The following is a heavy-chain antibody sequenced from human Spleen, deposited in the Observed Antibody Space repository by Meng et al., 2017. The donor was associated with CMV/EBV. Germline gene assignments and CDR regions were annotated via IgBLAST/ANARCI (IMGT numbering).Heavy chain of an antibody. J-gene: IGHJ4*02. CDR1: GWDCSDYY. CDR3: AREAAAGDY. V-gene: IGHV3-11*04. CDR2: ISSSGSTI. Sequence: RLCWAGCGWDCSDYYVGWVRQARGKGLEWVSYISSSGSTIDYAESVKGRFTISRDNAKNSLYLQMNSLRAEDTAVYYCAREAAAGDYWGQGTLVTVSS. D-gene: IGHD6-13*01.